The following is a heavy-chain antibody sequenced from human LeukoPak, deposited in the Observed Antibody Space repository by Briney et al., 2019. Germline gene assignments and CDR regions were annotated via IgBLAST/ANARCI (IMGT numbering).Heavy chain of an antibody. CDR3: ARGPEYSSSPPGISFDP. Sequence: GASVKVSCKASGYTFTSYGISWVRQAPGQGLEWMGWISAYNGNTNYAQKLQGRVTMTTDTSTSTAYMELSSLRSEDTAVYYCARGPEYSSSPPGISFDPWGQGTLVTVSS. J-gene: IGHJ5*02. CDR1: GYTFTSYG. CDR2: ISAYNGNT. V-gene: IGHV1-18*01. D-gene: IGHD6-6*01.